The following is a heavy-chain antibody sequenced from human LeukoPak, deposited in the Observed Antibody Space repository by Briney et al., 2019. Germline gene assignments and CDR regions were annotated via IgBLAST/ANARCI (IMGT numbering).Heavy chain of an antibody. CDR3: VRDRSRLIDF. D-gene: IGHD3-22*01. CDR2: ISYDGSNK. CDR1: GFTFSSYA. J-gene: IGHJ4*02. Sequence: GGSLRLSCAASGFTFSSYAMHWVRQAPGKGLEWVAVISYDGSNKYYADSVKGRFTISRDNANNSLYLQMNSLSAEDTAVYYRVRDRSRLIDFWGQGTLVTVSS. V-gene: IGHV3-30-3*01.